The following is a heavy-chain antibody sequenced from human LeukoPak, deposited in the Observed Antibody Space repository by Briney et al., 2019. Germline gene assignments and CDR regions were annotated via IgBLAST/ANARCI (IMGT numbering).Heavy chain of an antibody. D-gene: IGHD1-14*01. CDR1: GGSITNYY. V-gene: IGHV4-39*01. CDR3: ARHPDLGHYFDY. Sequence: PSETLSLTCTVSGGSITNYYWGWIRQPPGKGLEWIGSIYYSGSTYYNPSLKSRVTISVDTSKNQFSLKLSSVTAADTAVYYCARHPDLGHYFDYWGQGTLVTVSS. J-gene: IGHJ4*02. CDR2: IYYSGST.